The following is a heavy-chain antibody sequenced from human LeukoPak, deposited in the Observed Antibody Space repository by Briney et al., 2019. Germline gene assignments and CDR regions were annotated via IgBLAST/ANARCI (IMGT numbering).Heavy chain of an antibody. J-gene: IGHJ4*02. CDR2: ISSSSSTI. CDR1: GFTFSSYS. V-gene: IGHV3-48*01. CDR3: ARGWAGGYCSSTSCSPFDY. D-gene: IGHD2-2*01. Sequence: GGSLRLSCAASGFTFSSYSMNWVRQAPGKGLEWVSYISSSSSTIYYADSVKGRFIISRDNAKNSLYLQMNSLRAEDTAVYYCARGWAGGYCSSTSCSPFDYWGQGTLVTVSS.